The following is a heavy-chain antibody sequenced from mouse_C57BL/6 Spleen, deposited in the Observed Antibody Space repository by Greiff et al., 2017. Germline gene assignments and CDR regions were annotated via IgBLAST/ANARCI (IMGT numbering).Heavy chain of an antibody. D-gene: IGHD1-1*01. J-gene: IGHJ1*03. Sequence: VQLQQSGPGLVQPSQSLSITCTVSGFSLTSYGVHLVRPSSGKGLEWLGVIWRGGSTDYNAAFMSRLSITKDNSKSQVFFKMNSLQADDTAIYYCAKKDGSLWYFDVWGTGTTVTVSS. CDR1: GFSLTSYG. V-gene: IGHV2-5*01. CDR3: AKKDGSLWYFDV. CDR2: IWRGGST.